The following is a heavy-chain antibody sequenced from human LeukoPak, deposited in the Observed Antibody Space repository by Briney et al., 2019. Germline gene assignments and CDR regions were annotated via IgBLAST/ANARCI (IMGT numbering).Heavy chain of an antibody. CDR1: GFTFDDYG. CDR3: ARDTHYVWGSYRSMDV. D-gene: IGHD3-16*02. CDR2: INWNGGST. V-gene: IGHV3-20*01. J-gene: IGHJ6*02. Sequence: GGSLRLSCAASGFTFDDYGMSWVRQAPGKGLEWVSGINWNGGSTGYADSVKGRFTISRDNAKNSLYLQMNSLRAEDTALYHCARDTHYVWGSYRSMDVWGQGTTVTVS.